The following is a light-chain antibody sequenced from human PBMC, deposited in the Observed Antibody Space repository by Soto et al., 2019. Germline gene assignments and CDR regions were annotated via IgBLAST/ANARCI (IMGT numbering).Light chain of an antibody. Sequence: DKLMSQSPATLSVSPGERVTLSCRASQSVRSNLAWYQQKPGQAPRLLIYEASTRATGIPARFSGSGSGTEFTLTISSLQSEDFAVYYCQQYNNWLAITFGQGTRLEIK. CDR2: EAS. J-gene: IGKJ5*01. V-gene: IGKV3-15*01. CDR3: QQYNNWLAIT. CDR1: QSVRSN.